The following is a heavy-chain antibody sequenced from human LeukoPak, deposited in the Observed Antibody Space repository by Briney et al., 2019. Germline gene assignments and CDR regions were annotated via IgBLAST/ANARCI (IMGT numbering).Heavy chain of an antibody. CDR3: ARDGDSSALDAFDI. Sequence: GGSLILSCAASEFSFSSYEMNWVRQAPGKGLEWVSYISSSGSIIYYADSVKGRFTISRDNAKNSLSLQMNSLRAEDTAVYYCARDGDSSALDAFDIWGQGTMVTVSS. D-gene: IGHD3-22*01. V-gene: IGHV3-48*03. CDR1: EFSFSSYE. CDR2: ISSSGSII. J-gene: IGHJ3*02.